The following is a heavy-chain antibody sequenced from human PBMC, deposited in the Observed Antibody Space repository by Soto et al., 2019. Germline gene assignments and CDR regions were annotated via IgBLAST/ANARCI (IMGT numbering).Heavy chain of an antibody. CDR2: INHSGST. Sequence: SETLSLTCAVYGGSFSGYYWSWIRQPPGKGLEWIGEINHSGSTNYNPSLKSRVTISVDTSKNQFSLKLSSVTAADTAVYYCGRTPGITMVRGVIITEYYFDYWGQGTLVTVSS. CDR1: GGSFSGYY. CDR3: GRTPGITMVRGVIITEYYFDY. D-gene: IGHD3-10*01. V-gene: IGHV4-34*01. J-gene: IGHJ4*02.